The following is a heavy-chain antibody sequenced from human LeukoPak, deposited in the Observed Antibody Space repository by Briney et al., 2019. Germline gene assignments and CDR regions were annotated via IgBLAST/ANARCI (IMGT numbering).Heavy chain of an antibody. Sequence: GASVKVSCKASGYTFTSYDINWVRQAPGQGLEWMGRINPNSGGTNYAQKFQGRVTMTRDTSISTAYMELSRLRSDDTAVYYCARLTAMATFDYWGQGTLVTVSS. CDR2: INPNSGGT. J-gene: IGHJ4*02. D-gene: IGHD5-18*01. CDR1: GYTFTSYD. CDR3: ARLTAMATFDY. V-gene: IGHV1-2*06.